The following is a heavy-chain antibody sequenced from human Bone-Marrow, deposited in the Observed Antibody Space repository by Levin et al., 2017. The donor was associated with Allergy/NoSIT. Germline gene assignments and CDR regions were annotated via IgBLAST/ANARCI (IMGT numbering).Heavy chain of an antibody. Sequence: PGGSLRLSCVSSGFTFRDYAMSWVRQAPGKGLEWISAISGGRVQNKYYAKSVKGRFTISRDNSKDTLSLQMDSLRAEDTAIYYCVKSWAYCGRDCYTYLFDNWGQGTLVTVSS. D-gene: IGHD2-21*02. CDR1: GFTFRDYA. V-gene: IGHV3-23*01. J-gene: IGHJ4*02. CDR3: VKSWAYCGRDCYTYLFDN. CDR2: ISGGRVQNK.